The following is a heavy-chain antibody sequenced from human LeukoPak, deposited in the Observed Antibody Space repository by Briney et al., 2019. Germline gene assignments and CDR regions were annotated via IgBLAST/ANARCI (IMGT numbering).Heavy chain of an antibody. CDR2: IYYSGST. V-gene: IGHV4-59*01. D-gene: IGHD2-2*01. CDR3: ATQPPYCSSTSCYQFDY. CDR1: GGSISSYY. Sequence: SSETLSLXCTVSGGSISSYYWSWIRQPPGKGLEWIGYIYYSGSTNYNPSLKSRVTISVDASKNQFSLKLSSVTAADTAVYYCATQPPYCSSTSCYQFDYWGQGTLVTVSS. J-gene: IGHJ4*02.